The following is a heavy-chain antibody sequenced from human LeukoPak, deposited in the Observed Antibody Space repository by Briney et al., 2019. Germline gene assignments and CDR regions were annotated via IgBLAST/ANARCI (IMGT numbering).Heavy chain of an antibody. CDR2: MYTSGST. Sequence: PAETLSLTCTVFGGSISSYYWSWIRQPAGKGLEWIGRMYTSGSTNYNPSLKSRVTMSVDTSKNQFSLQLISVTAADTAVYYCARDTGYYFGSGNYLYYFDYWGQGTLVTVSS. CDR1: GGSISSYY. D-gene: IGHD3-10*01. V-gene: IGHV4-4*07. CDR3: ARDTGYYFGSGNYLYYFDY. J-gene: IGHJ4*02.